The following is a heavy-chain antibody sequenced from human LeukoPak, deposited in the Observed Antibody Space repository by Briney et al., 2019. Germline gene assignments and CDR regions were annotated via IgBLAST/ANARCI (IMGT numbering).Heavy chain of an antibody. V-gene: IGHV3-23*01. D-gene: IGHD3-10*01. Sequence: PGGSLRLSCAASGFTFSSYAMSWVRQAPGKGLEWVSTITGSGGNTYYADSVKGRFTISRDNSKNTLYLQMNSLRAEDTAIYYCAKDLGYYYGSGSHLKYWGQGTLVTVSS. J-gene: IGHJ4*02. CDR1: GFTFSSYA. CDR2: ITGSGGNT. CDR3: AKDLGYYYGSGSHLKY.